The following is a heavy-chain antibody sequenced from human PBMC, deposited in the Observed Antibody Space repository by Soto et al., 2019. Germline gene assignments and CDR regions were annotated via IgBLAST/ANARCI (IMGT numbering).Heavy chain of an antibody. CDR3: ARSYVTSRPIDF. D-gene: IGHD3-10*02. Sequence: QVQLVQSGAEVRKPGASVKVSCKASGYSLTSYYMHWVRQAPGQGLEWMGITNPSDGSTNYAQKFQGRVTMTSDTSTSTVYMEMNSLRSEDTAMYYCARSYVTSRPIDFWGQGTLVTVSS. CDR1: GYSLTSYY. J-gene: IGHJ4*02. V-gene: IGHV1-46*01. CDR2: TNPSDGST.